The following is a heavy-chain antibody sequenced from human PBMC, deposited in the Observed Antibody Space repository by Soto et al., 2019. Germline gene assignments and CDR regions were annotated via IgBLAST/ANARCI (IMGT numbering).Heavy chain of an antibody. CDR2: IKGDGSNT. J-gene: IGHJ6*02. CDR1: GFTFSSYW. CDR3: ARGIPNVYGTDV. V-gene: IGHV3-74*01. Sequence: EVQLVESGGGLVQPGGSLRLSCAGSGFTFSSYWMHWVRQVPGKGLVWVSRIKGDGSNTGYADSVKGRFTISRDNAENTVYLQMTSLRAEDTAVYYCARGIPNVYGTDVWVQGTSVTVSS. D-gene: IGHD5-18*01.